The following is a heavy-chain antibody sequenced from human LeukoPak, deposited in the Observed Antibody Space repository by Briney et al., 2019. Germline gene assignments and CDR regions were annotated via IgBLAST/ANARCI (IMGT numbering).Heavy chain of an antibody. J-gene: IGHJ5*02. CDR3: ARDRVEYYYGSGSSWFDP. CDR2: IYISGST. D-gene: IGHD3-10*01. CDR1: GGSISSYY. V-gene: IGHV4-4*07. Sequence: SETLSLTCTVSGGSISSYYWSWIRQPAGKGLEWIGRIYISGSTNYNPSLKSRVTMSVDTSKNQFSLKLSSVTAADTAVYYCARDRVEYYYGSGSSWFDPWGQGTLVTVSS.